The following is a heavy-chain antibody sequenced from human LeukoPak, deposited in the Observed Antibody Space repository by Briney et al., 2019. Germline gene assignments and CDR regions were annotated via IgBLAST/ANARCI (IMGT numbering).Heavy chain of an antibody. CDR3: ARVFDSGSQAYFYYMDV. V-gene: IGHV4-34*01. D-gene: IGHD3-10*01. CDR1: GGSFSGYY. CDR2: INHSGST. Sequence: MSSETLSLTCAVYGGSFSGYYWSWIRQPPGKGLEWIGEINHSGSTNYNPSLKSRVTISVDTSKNQFSLKLSSVTVADTAVYYCARVFDSGSQAYFYYMDVWGKGTTVTIFS. J-gene: IGHJ6*03.